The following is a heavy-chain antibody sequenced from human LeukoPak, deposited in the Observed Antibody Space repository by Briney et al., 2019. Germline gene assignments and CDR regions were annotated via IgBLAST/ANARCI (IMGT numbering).Heavy chain of an antibody. D-gene: IGHD4-17*01. V-gene: IGHV1-8*01. Sequence: ASVKVSCKASGYTFTSYDINWVRQATGQGLERMGWMNPNSGNTGYAQKFQGRVTMTRNTSISTAYMELSSLRSEDTAVYYCARSRATTVTTHSYGMDVWGQGTTVTVSS. CDR1: GYTFTSYD. CDR2: MNPNSGNT. CDR3: ARSRATTVTTHSYGMDV. J-gene: IGHJ6*02.